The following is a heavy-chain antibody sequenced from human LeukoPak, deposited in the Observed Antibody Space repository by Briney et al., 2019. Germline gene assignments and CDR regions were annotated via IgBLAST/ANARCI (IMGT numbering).Heavy chain of an antibody. CDR2: VDPEDGET. CDR3: ATSIAAAGPFDY. Sequence: ASVKVSCKASGYTFTDYYMHWVQQAPGKGLEWMGRVDPEDGETIYAEKFQSRVTITADTSTDTAYMELSSLRSEDTAVYYCATSIAAAGPFDYWGQGTLVTVSS. V-gene: IGHV1-69-2*01. D-gene: IGHD6-13*01. CDR1: GYTFTDYY. J-gene: IGHJ4*02.